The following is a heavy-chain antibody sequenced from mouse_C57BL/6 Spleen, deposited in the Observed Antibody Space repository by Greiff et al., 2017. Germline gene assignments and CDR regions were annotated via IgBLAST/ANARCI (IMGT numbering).Heavy chain of an antibody. V-gene: IGHV1-80*01. CDR2: IYPGDGDT. Sequence: VQLQQSGAELVKPGASVKISCKASGYAFSSYWMNWVKQRPGKGLEWIGQIYPGDGDTNYNGKFKGKATLTAAKSSSTAYMQLSSLTSEDSAVYFCARDDYDAGRFAYWGQGTLVTVSA. J-gene: IGHJ3*01. CDR1: GYAFSSYW. D-gene: IGHD2-4*01. CDR3: ARDDYDAGRFAY.